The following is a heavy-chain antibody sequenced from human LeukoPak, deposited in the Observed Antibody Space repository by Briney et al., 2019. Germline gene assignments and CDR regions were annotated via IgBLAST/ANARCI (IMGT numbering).Heavy chain of an antibody. CDR1: GFTFSDYS. CDR2: IGLASGFT. Sequence: GGSLRLSCAASGFTFSDYSMNWVRQAPGRGLEWLSYIGLASGFTSYADSVKGRFTISSDTARNSLYLHLNSLRAEDTAVYFCARDHNWAFDPWGQGTLVTVSS. J-gene: IGHJ5*02. D-gene: IGHD1-20*01. CDR3: ARDHNWAFDP. V-gene: IGHV3-21*05.